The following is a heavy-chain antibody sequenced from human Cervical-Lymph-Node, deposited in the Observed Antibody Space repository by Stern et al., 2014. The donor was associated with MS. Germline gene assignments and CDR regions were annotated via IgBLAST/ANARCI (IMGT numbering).Heavy chain of an antibody. Sequence: EVQLVESGGGLVQPGRSLRLSCVASGFSFRNFAMHWVRQAPGKGLEWVSGITWNSDNIAYADSVKGRFTISIDNAENSLFLQMNSLRLEDTALYYCTKVKPAAVTGLFESWGQGTLVTVSS. D-gene: IGHD6-13*01. CDR3: TKVKPAAVTGLFES. V-gene: IGHV3-9*01. CDR2: ITWNSDNI. CDR1: GFSFRNFA. J-gene: IGHJ4*02.